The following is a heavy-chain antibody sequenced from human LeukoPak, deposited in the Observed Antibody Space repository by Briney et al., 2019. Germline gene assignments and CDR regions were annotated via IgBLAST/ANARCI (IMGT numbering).Heavy chain of an antibody. V-gene: IGHV1-69*01. CDR1: GGTFSSYA. D-gene: IGHD6-19*01. CDR3: ARDGSSGWYFDY. Sequence: SVKVSCKASGGTFSSYAISWVRQAPGQGLEWTGGIIPIFGTANYAQKFQGRVTITADESTSTAYMELSSLRSEDTAVYYCARDGSSGWYFDYWGQGTLVTVSS. CDR2: IIPIFGTA. J-gene: IGHJ4*02.